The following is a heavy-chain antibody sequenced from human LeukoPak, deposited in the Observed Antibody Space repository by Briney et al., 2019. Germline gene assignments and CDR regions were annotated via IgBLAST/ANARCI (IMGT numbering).Heavy chain of an antibody. Sequence: LETLSLTCAVYGGSFSGYYWSWIRQPPGKGLEWIGEINHSGSTNYNPSLKSRVTISVDTSKNQFSLKLSSVTAADTAVYYCARVLVQGNGYSGYDEPFDYWGQGTLVTVSS. V-gene: IGHV4-34*01. CDR2: INHSGST. J-gene: IGHJ4*02. D-gene: IGHD5-12*01. CDR1: GGSFSGYY. CDR3: ARVLVQGNGYSGYDEPFDY.